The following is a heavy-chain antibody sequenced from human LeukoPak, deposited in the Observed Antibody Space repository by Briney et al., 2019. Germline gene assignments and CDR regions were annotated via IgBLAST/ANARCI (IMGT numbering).Heavy chain of an antibody. CDR1: GFTFSSYA. J-gene: IGHJ5*02. CDR3: ARDPPGYYDSSGCP. Sequence: GGSLRLSCAASGFTFSSYAMHWVRQAPGKGLEWVAVISYDGSNKYYADSVKGRFTISRDNAKNSLYLQMNSLRAEDTAVYYCARDPPGYYDSSGCPWGQGTLVTVSS. CDR2: ISYDGSNK. V-gene: IGHV3-30-3*01. D-gene: IGHD3-22*01.